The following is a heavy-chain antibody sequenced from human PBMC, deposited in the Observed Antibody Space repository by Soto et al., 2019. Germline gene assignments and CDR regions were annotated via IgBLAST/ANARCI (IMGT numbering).Heavy chain of an antibody. J-gene: IGHJ4*02. CDR3: ARASGDITSGFDF. D-gene: IGHD3-10*01. CDR1: GFTFTRYS. CDR2: ISSTTNYI. V-gene: IGHV3-21*06. Sequence: EVQLVESGGGLAKPGGSLRLSCAASGFTFTRYSMNWVRQAPGKRLEWVSSISSTTNYIYYGASMKGRFTISRDNAKNSLYLEMNRVTAADTAVYYCARASGDITSGFDFWGQGTLVTVSS.